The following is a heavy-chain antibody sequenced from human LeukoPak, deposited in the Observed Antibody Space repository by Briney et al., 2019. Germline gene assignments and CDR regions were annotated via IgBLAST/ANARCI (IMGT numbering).Heavy chain of an antibody. D-gene: IGHD3-3*01. CDR3: ARGRSGWSGYGNY. CDR2: INPNSGGT. J-gene: IGHJ4*02. Sequence: ASVKVSCKASGYTFTSYGISWVRQAPGQGLEWMGWINPNSGGTNYAQRFQGRVTMTRDTSISTAYMELSRLRSDDTAVYYCARGRSGWSGYGNYWGQGTLVTVSS. V-gene: IGHV1-2*02. CDR1: GYTFTSYG.